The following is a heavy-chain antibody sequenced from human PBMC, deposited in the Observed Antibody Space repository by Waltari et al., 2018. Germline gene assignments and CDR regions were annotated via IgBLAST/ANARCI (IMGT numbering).Heavy chain of an antibody. CDR2: ISSGRDLV. V-gene: IGHV3-48*02. J-gene: IGHJ6*02. D-gene: IGHD2-15*01. CDR1: GFTCSTSY. CDR3: VRARWYDV. Sequence: EVQLVESGGGLAQPEGSLRLSCAASGFTCSTSYSNWVRQAPGKALEWVSYISSGRDLVESAESMKGRTTIPRDNAKNSLYLQMQSLGDEDTAIDYCVRARWYDVWGQGATVTVSS.